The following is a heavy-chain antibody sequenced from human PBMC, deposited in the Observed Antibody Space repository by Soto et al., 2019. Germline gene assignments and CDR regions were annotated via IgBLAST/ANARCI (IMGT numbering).Heavy chain of an antibody. CDR1: GFSLSDARLA. Sequence: QVTLKESGPVLVKPTETLTLTCTVSGFSLSDARLAVTWIRQPPGKALEWLAHIFSNDEKSYSTSLKSRLTIPKDTSKSQVVLTMTNMDPVDKATYYCARLVIASAGGWFDTWGQGTLVTVSS. CDR3: ARLVIASAGGWFDT. J-gene: IGHJ5*02. CDR2: IFSNDEK. V-gene: IGHV2-26*01. D-gene: IGHD6-25*01.